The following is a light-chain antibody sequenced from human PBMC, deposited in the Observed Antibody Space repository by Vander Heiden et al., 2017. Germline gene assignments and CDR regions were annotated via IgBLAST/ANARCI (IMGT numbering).Light chain of an antibody. CDR2: GAS. CDR1: QSVSSSY. Sequence: EIVLTQSPGTLSLSPGERATLSCRASQSVSSSYLAWYQQKPGQAPRLLIYGASSRATGIPDRFSGSASGTDFTLTISILDPEDFAVYYCQEDGSSPYTFGQGTKMEIK. CDR3: QEDGSSPYT. J-gene: IGKJ2*01. V-gene: IGKV3-20*01.